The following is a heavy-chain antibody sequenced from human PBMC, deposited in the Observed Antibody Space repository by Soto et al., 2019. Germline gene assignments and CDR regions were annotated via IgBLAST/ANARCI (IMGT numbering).Heavy chain of an antibody. V-gene: IGHV3-23*01. CDR3: AKVLSYSSSWYGHLENYGMDV. D-gene: IGHD6-13*01. CDR2: ISGSGGST. CDR1: GFTFGSYA. J-gene: IGHJ6*02. Sequence: GGSLRLSCAASGFTFGSYAMSWVGQAPGKGLEWVSAISGSGGSTYYADSVKGRFTTSRDNSKNTLYLQMNSLRAEDTAVYYCAKVLSYSSSWYGHLENYGMDVWGQGTTVTVSS.